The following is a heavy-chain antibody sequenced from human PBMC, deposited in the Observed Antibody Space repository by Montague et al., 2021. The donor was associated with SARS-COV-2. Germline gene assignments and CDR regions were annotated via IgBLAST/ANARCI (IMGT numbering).Heavy chain of an antibody. J-gene: IGHJ4*02. CDR3: ARLDGEAEEGISGRFVVISPAEFDY. Sequence: SETLSLTCTVSGVSISSRCFYWAWLRQPPVKGLEWIGTLYYNGRNNYNPSLKSRVTMAVYTAKNQFSLKLNSVSATATALFYCARLDGEAEEGISGRFVVISPAEFDYWGQGTLVTVSS. CDR2: LYYNGRN. V-gene: IGHV4-39*01. CDR1: GVSISSRCFY. D-gene: IGHD2/OR15-2a*01.